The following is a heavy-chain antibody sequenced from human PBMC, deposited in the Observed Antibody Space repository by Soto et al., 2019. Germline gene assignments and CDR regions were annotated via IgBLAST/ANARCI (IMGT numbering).Heavy chain of an antibody. J-gene: IGHJ6*02. Sequence: QVQLVQSGAEVKKPRASVKVSCKASGYAFTSYGISWVRQAPGQGLEWMGWISAYNGNTNYAQKLQGRVTMTTDTSTSTAYIELRSLRSDDTAVYYCARVKYSPLYYYYYGMDVWGQGTTVTVSS. CDR3: ARVKYSPLYYYYYGMDV. D-gene: IGHD5-18*01. CDR1: GYAFTSYG. CDR2: ISAYNGNT. V-gene: IGHV1-18*01.